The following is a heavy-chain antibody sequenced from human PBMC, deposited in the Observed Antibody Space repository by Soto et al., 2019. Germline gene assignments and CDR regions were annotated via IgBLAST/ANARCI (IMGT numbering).Heavy chain of an antibody. CDR1: GGSISSYY. CDR2: IYYSGST. V-gene: IGHV4-59*01. CDR3: AREDIVVVPAAIVPPDAEYFQH. J-gene: IGHJ1*01. D-gene: IGHD2-2*01. Sequence: PSETLSLTCTVSGGSISSYYWSWIRQPPGKGLEWIGYIYYSGSTNYNPSLKSRVTISVDTSKNQFSLKLSSVTAADTAVYYCAREDIVVVPAAIVPPDAEYFQHWGQGTLVTVSS.